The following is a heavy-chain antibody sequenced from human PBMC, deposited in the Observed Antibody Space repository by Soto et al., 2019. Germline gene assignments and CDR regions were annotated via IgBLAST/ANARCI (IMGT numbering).Heavy chain of an antibody. Sequence: QVQLVQSGAEMKKPGSSVKVSCQSSGGTFNTYAMNWVRQAPGQGPEWMGDISPMFGAAIYAPKFQGRVTMTADESTGTSYMQLSSLTSEDTALYFCAREVQVHTPAFVYWGQGTLVTVSS. D-gene: IGHD3-10*01. CDR1: GGTFNTYA. CDR3: AREVQVHTPAFVY. CDR2: ISPMFGAA. J-gene: IGHJ4*02. V-gene: IGHV1-69*19.